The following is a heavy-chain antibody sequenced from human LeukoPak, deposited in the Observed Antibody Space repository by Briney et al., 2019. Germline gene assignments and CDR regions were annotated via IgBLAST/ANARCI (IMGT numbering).Heavy chain of an antibody. V-gene: IGHV3-30*18. CDR3: AKDSVDTASYYYGMDV. Sequence: GGSLRLSCAASGFTFSSYGMHWVRQAPGKGLGWVAVISYDGSNKYYADSVKGRFTISRDNSKNTLYLQMNSLRAEDTAVYYCAKDSVDTASYYYGMDVWGQGTTVTVSS. J-gene: IGHJ6*02. D-gene: IGHD5-18*01. CDR1: GFTFSSYG. CDR2: ISYDGSNK.